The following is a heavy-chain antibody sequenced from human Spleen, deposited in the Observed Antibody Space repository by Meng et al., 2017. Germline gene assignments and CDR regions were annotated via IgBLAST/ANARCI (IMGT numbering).Heavy chain of an antibody. CDR2: IGGSGGST. D-gene: IGHD5-18*01. J-gene: IGHJ6*02. V-gene: IGHV3-23*01. Sequence: GESLKISCAASGFTFSSYAINWVRQAPGKGLEWVSYIGGSGGSTYYADSVRGRFTISRDNAKNTLYLQMNSLRAEDTAVYYCARGRYSSPRFPNYYYYGMDVWGQGTTVTVSS. CDR1: GFTFSSYA. CDR3: ARGRYSSPRFPNYYYYGMDV.